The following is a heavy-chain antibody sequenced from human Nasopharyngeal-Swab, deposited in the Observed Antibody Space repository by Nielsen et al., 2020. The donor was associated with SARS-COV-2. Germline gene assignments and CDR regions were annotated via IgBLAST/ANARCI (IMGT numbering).Heavy chain of an antibody. Sequence: GESLKISCAASGFSFSSYNMNWVRQAPGKGLEWVASISSSSSYIHYGDSVKGRFTISRDNAKNSLFLQMNSLRNEDTAIYFCANDVGHLMRVWGPGTLVTVSS. CDR2: ISSSSSYI. CDR3: ANDVGHLMRV. CDR1: GFSFSSYN. J-gene: IGHJ4*02. V-gene: IGHV3-21*01.